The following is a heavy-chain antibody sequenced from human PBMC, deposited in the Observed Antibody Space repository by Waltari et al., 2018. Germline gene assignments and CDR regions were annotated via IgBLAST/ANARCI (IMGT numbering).Heavy chain of an antibody. D-gene: IGHD2-8*02. CDR3: TRSYCTGGICYTRYYFDY. J-gene: IGHJ4*02. Sequence: EVQLVESGGGLVQPGGSLRLSCAASGFTFSSYWMSWVRQAPGKGLEWVANIKQEGSEKDYVDSVKVRFTISRDNAKNSLYLQMNSLRVEDTAVYYCTRSYCTGGICYTRYYFDYWGQGTLVTVSS. V-gene: IGHV3-7*01. CDR1: GFTFSSYW. CDR2: IKQEGSEK.